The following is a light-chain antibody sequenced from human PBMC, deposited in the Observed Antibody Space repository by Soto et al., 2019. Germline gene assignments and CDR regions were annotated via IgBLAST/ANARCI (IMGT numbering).Light chain of an antibody. Sequence: DIVLTQSPATLSLSPGQRATLSCMASQSVGSSVAWYQHKAGQAPRLLIYDALTSATGIPPRFSGSGFATAFSLTISSLESEDFAVYYGQERSIWPNAFGQGTKVEIK. CDR3: QERSIWPNA. CDR2: DAL. V-gene: IGKV3-11*01. J-gene: IGKJ2*01. CDR1: QSVGSS.